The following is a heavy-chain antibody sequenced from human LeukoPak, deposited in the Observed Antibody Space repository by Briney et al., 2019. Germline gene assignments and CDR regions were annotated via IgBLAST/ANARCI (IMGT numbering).Heavy chain of an antibody. V-gene: IGHV3-23*01. CDR1: GFTFSSYA. CDR3: AKKTPYYYDSSGQFDY. CDR2: ISGSGGST. D-gene: IGHD3-22*01. J-gene: IGHJ4*02. Sequence: GSLRLSCAASGFTFSSYAMSWVRQAPGKGLEWVSAISGSGGSTYYADSVKGRFTISRDNSKNTLYLQMNSLRAEDTAVYYCAKKTPYYYDSSGQFDYWGQGTLVTVSS.